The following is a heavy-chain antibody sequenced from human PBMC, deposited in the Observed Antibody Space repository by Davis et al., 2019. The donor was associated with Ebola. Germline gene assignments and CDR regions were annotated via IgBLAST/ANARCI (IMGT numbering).Heavy chain of an antibody. CDR1: GFTFSSYA. Sequence: GESLKISCAASGFTFSSYAMSWVRQAPGKGLEWVSAISSSGGSTYYADSVKGRFTISRDNSKNTLYLRMNSLRVEDTAIYYCAKDTSNVWFDVWGQGTKVTVSS. CDR2: ISSSGGST. CDR3: AKDTSNVWFDV. D-gene: IGHD6-19*01. J-gene: IGHJ3*01. V-gene: IGHV3-23*01.